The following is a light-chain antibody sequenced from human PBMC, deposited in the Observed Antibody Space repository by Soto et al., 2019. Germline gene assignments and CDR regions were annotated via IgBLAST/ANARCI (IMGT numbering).Light chain of an antibody. CDR3: QQYDTLPIT. CDR1: QDISIY. CDR2: AAS. J-gene: IGKJ5*01. V-gene: IGKV1-33*01. Sequence: DIQMTQSPSSLSASVGDRVTITCQASQDISIYLNWYQQKPGKAPKVLIYAASNLESGAPSRFSGSVSGTDFTFTISSLQPEDIATYYCQQYDTLPITFGQGTRLEIK.